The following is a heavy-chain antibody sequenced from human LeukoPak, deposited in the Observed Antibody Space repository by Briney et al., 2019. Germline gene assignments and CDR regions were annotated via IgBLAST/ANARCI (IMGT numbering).Heavy chain of an antibody. CDR3: ARLYGDSSGYYRDLDAFDI. Sequence: SETLSLTCTVSGGSISSYYWSWIRQPPGKGLEWIGYIYYSGSTNYNPSLKSRVTISVDTSKNQFSLKLSSVTAADTAVYYCARLYGDSSGYYRDLDAFDIWGQGTMVTVSS. D-gene: IGHD3-22*01. CDR1: GGSISSYY. J-gene: IGHJ3*02. CDR2: IYYSGST. V-gene: IGHV4-59*12.